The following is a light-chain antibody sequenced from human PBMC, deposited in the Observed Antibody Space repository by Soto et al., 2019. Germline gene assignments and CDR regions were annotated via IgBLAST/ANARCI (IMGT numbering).Light chain of an antibody. CDR3: QQYGSSLTWT. V-gene: IGKV3-20*01. CDR2: GAS. J-gene: IGKJ1*01. CDR1: QSVGGTF. Sequence: EIVLTQSPGTLSLSPGEGATLSCRASQSVGGTFLAWYQQKGGQAPRLLIHGASTRATGIPDRFSGSGSGTDFTLTISRLEPEDFAVYYCQQYGSSLTWTFGQGTKVDI.